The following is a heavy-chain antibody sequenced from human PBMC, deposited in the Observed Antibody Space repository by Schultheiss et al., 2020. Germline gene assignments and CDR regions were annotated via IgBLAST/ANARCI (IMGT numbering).Heavy chain of an antibody. V-gene: IGHV3-48*04. CDR3: AKSRRGGGLLLSREMGY. J-gene: IGHJ4*02. CDR1: GFTFSSYS. Sequence: GGSLRLSCAASGFTFSSYSMNWVRQAPGKGLEWVSYISSSSSTIYYADSVKGRFTISRDNAKNSLYLQMNSLRAEDTAVYYCAKSRRGGGLLLSREMGYWGQGTLVTVSS. CDR2: ISSSSSTI. D-gene: IGHD2-15*01.